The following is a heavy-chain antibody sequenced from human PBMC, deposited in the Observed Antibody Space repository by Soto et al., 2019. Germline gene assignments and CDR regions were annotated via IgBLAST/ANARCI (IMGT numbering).Heavy chain of an antibody. Sequence: QLVESGGRGVQPGRSLRLSCEASEFTFISYAMHWGRQAPGRGLEWVALISVDGANDYYADSVKGRFIISRDNSKSMVYLQMNSLRPDDTAIYYCARPIPRWSYHYGMDVWGQGTTVTVSS. CDR1: EFTFISYA. J-gene: IGHJ6*02. D-gene: IGHD2-15*01. V-gene: IGHV3-30-3*01. CDR3: ARPIPRWSYHYGMDV. CDR2: ISVDGAND.